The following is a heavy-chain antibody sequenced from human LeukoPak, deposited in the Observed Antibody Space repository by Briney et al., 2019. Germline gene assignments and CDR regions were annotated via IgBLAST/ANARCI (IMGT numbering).Heavy chain of an antibody. J-gene: IGHJ4*02. V-gene: IGHV3-49*04. CDR1: GFTFGDYA. Sequence: GGSLRLSCTASGFTFGDYALSWVRQAPGKGLEWVGFIRSKAYSGTTEYDASVKGRFTISRDDSKSIAYLQMNSLKTEDTAVYYCTRDHAYYDFWSGYQDYWGQGTLVTVSS. CDR2: IRSKAYSGTT. CDR3: TRDHAYYDFWSGYQDY. D-gene: IGHD3-3*01.